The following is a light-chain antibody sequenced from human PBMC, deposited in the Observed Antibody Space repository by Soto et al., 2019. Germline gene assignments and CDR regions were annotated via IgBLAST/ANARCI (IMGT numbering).Light chain of an antibody. V-gene: IGLV1-36*01. J-gene: IGLJ3*02. CDR2: YND. Sequence: QSVLTQPPSVSGAPRQRVTISCSGGSSNIGNNAVNWYQQLPGKAPKLLIFYNDLLPSGVSDRFSGSKSDTSASLAISGLQSEDEAHYYCAAWDDSLSAWVFGGGTKLTVL. CDR3: AAWDDSLSAWV. CDR1: SSNIGNNA.